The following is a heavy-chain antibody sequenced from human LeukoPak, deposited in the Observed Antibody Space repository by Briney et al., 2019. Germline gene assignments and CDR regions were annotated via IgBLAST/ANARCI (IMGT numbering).Heavy chain of an antibody. V-gene: IGHV4-4*07. CDR2: IYTSGST. CDR3: ARGAPVLGDYYYYMDV. Sequence: PSETLSLTCTVSGGSISSYYWSWIRQPAGKGLEWIGRIYTSGSTNYNPSLKSRVTMSVDTSKNQFSLKLSSVTAADTAVYYCARGAPVLGDYYYYMDVWGKGTTVTVSS. J-gene: IGHJ6*03. D-gene: IGHD3-16*01. CDR1: GGSISSYY.